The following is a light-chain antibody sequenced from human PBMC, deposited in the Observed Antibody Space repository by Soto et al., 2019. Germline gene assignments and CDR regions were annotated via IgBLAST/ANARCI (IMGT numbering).Light chain of an antibody. CDR1: SSNIGAGYD. V-gene: IGLV1-40*01. J-gene: IGLJ2*01. Sequence: QSVLTQPPSVSGAPGQRVTISCTGSSSNIGAGYDVHWYQQLPGTAPKLLIYGNSNRPSGVPDRFSGSKSATSASLAITGLQAEDEADDYCQSYYCRRSGSEVFGGGTKLTVL. CDR2: GNS. CDR3: QSYYCRRSGSEV.